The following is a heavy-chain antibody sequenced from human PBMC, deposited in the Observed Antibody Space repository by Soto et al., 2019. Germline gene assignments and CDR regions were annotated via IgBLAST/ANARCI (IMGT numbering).Heavy chain of an antibody. D-gene: IGHD3-3*01. J-gene: IGHJ4*02. CDR1: GFSLTTSGVG. CDR3: AHRILRTVFGLVTTTAIYFDF. CDR2: IYWDDDK. V-gene: IGHV2-5*02. Sequence: ITLNESGPTVVKPAETLTLTCTFSGFSLTTSGVGVGWIRQSPGKAPEWLALIYWDDDKRYSASLKSRLTIPKDTPKNQVVLIMDNVDPADTATYYCAHRILRTVFGLVTTTAIYFDFWGQGTPVVVSS.